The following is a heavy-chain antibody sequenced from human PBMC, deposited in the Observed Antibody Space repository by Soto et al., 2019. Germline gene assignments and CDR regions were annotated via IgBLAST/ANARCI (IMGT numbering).Heavy chain of an antibody. CDR1: GGTFSSYA. CDR2: ITPIFGTA. J-gene: IGHJ6*02. D-gene: IGHD1-7*01. CDR3: ASPTTPLYYSYGMDV. Sequence: QVQLVQSVAEVKKPGSSVKVSCKASGGTFSSYAISWVRQAPGQGLEWMGGITPIFGTANYAQKFQGRVTITADESTSTAYMQLSSLRSEDTAVYYCASPTTPLYYSYGMDVWGQGTTVTVSS. V-gene: IGHV1-69*12.